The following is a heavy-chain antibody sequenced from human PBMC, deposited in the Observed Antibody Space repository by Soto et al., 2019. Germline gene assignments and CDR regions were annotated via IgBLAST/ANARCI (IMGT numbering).Heavy chain of an antibody. CDR3: AKDVGSVGPLDY. D-gene: IGHD2-15*01. J-gene: IGHJ4*02. Sequence: QVQLVESGGGVVQPGRSLRLSCAASGFTFSSYGMHWVRQAPGKGMEWVAVISYDGSNKYYADSVKGRFTISRDNSKNTLYLPMNSLRAEDTAVYYCAKDVGSVGPLDYWGQGTLVTVSS. CDR2: ISYDGSNK. CDR1: GFTFSSYG. V-gene: IGHV3-30*18.